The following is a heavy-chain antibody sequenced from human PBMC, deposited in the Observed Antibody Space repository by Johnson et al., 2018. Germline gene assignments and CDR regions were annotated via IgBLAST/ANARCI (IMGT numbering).Heavy chain of an antibody. CDR2: MSDDGRDI. V-gene: IGHV3-30*18. CDR1: GFTFSSFG. Sequence: QVQLVQSGGGVVQPGTSLRLSCEASGFTFSSFGMHLVRQAPGKGLDWVAVMSDDGRDIYYADSVKGRFTISRDNSKNTLFLQMNSLRAEDTAVDYCAKFYSSIWYNWGHYYVDVWGKGTTVIVSS. CDR3: AKFYSSIWYNWGHYYVDV. J-gene: IGHJ6*03. D-gene: IGHD6-13*01.